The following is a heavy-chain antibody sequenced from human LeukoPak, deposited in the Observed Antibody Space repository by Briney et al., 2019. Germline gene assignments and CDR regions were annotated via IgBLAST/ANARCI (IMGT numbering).Heavy chain of an antibody. V-gene: IGHV3-7*01. Sequence: AGGSLRLSCAASGFTFGNHWMVWVRQAPGKGLEWVANIKQDGSEKYYADSVKGRFTISRDNAKNSLYLQMNTLRAEDTAVYYCARGGGYCSGDSCSGFDYWGQGTLVTVSS. CDR1: GFTFGNHW. D-gene: IGHD2-15*01. CDR3: ARGGGYCSGDSCSGFDY. CDR2: IKQDGSEK. J-gene: IGHJ4*02.